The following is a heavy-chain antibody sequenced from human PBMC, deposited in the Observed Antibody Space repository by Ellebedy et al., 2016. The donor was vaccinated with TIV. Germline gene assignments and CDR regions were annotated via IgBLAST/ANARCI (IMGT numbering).Heavy chain of an antibody. J-gene: IGHJ3*02. CDR3: ARDRDYGDYVGAFDI. CDR2: INPNSGGT. V-gene: IGHV1-2*04. Sequence: ASVKVSCXASGYTFTSYYMHWVRQAPGQGLEWMGWINPNSGGTNYAQKFQGWVTMTRDTSISTAYMELSRLRSDDTAVYYCARDRDYGDYVGAFDIWGQGTMVTVSS. CDR1: GYTFTSYY. D-gene: IGHD4-17*01.